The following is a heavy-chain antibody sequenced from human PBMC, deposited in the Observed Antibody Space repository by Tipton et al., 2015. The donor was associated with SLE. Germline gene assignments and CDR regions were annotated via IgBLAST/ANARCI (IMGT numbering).Heavy chain of an antibody. CDR1: GGSISSSSYY. Sequence: TLSLTCTVSGGSISSSSYYWGWIRQPPGKGLEWIGSIYYSGSTYYNPSLKSRVTISVDTSKNQFSLKLSSVTAADTAVYYCADGGGYFPFDYWGQGTLVTVSS. V-gene: IGHV4-39*07. D-gene: IGHD3-22*01. CDR3: ADGGGYFPFDY. J-gene: IGHJ4*02. CDR2: IYYSGST.